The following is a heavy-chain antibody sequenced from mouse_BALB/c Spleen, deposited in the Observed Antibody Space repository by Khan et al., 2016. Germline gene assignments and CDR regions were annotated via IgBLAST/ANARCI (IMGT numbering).Heavy chain of an antibody. CDR3: ARVYYGNSDWYFDV. CDR1: GYSITSDYA. D-gene: IGHD2-1*01. J-gene: IGHJ1*01. V-gene: IGHV3-2*02. Sequence: EVQLVESGPGLVKPSQSLSLTCTVTGYSITSDYAWNWIRQFPGNKLEWMGYISYSGSTSYNPSLKSRISITRDTSKNQFFLQLNSVTTEDTATYYCARVYYGNSDWYFDVWGAGTTVTVSS. CDR2: ISYSGST.